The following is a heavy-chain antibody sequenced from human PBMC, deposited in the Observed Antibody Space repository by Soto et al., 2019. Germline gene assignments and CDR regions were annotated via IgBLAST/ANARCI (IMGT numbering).Heavy chain of an antibody. J-gene: IGHJ5*02. CDR3: ARDRFYSSSSVSVDP. CDR2: ISAYNGNT. CDR1: GYTFTTYG. V-gene: IGHV1-18*01. Sequence: QVQLVQSGAEVKKPGASVKVSCKASGYTFTTYGINWVRQAPGQGLEWMGRISAYNGNTNYAQKLQGRVTMTTDTSTSTAYMELRSLRSDDTAVYYCARDRFYSSSSVSVDPWGQGTLVTVSS. D-gene: IGHD6-6*01.